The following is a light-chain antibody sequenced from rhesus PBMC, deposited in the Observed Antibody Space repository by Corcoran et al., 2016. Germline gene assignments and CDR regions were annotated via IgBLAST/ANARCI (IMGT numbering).Light chain of an antibody. CDR3: QQYSSSPRT. CDR1: ENVNNY. J-gene: IGKJ1*01. CDR2: KAA. Sequence: DIQMTQSPSSLSASVGDRVTITCRASENVNNYLNWYQQKPGKAPKLLIYKAASLQSGVPSRFSGSGSGTVFTLTISSLQSEDFATYYCQQYSSSPRTFGQGTKVEIK. V-gene: IGKV1-74*01.